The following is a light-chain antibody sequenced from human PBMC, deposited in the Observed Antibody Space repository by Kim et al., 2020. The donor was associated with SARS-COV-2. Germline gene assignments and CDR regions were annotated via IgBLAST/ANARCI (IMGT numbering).Light chain of an antibody. CDR2: DAS. J-gene: IGKJ5*01. CDR1: QSVSSF. Sequence: SLSPGERATLSCMASQSVSSFLAWYQHKPGQAPRLLIYDASRRATGIPARFSGSGSGTDFTLTISRLEPADFAVYYCQQRVNWITFGQGTRLEIK. V-gene: IGKV3-11*01. CDR3: QQRVNWIT.